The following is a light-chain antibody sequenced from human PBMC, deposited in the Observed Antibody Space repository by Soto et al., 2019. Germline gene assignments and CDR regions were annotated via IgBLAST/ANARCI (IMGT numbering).Light chain of an antibody. CDR1: QSISSW. V-gene: IGKV1-5*01. J-gene: IGKJ1*01. CDR3: QQYQSSWT. Sequence: DIQMTQSPSTLSASVGDKVIITCRASQSISSWLVWYQQKPGKVPNLLIYDASNLESGVPLRFSGSGSGTEFTLTISSLQPDDFATYYCQQYQSSWTFGQGTKVDIK. CDR2: DAS.